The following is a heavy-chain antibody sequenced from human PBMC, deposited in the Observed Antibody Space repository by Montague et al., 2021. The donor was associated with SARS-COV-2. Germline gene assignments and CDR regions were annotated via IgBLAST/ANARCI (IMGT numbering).Heavy chain of an antibody. J-gene: IGHJ4*02. CDR2: IFHTGRA. CDR3: ARVRLFYYLDY. D-gene: IGHD2/OR15-2a*01. Sequence: TLSLTCTVSGTSIRSGGYYWTWIRQHPGKGLEWIGYIFHTGRAYYNPSLETRVNISVVTSNNLFSLRLSSVTAADTAMYFCARVRLFYYLDYWGQGTLVTVSS. V-gene: IGHV4-31*03. CDR1: GTSIRSGGYY.